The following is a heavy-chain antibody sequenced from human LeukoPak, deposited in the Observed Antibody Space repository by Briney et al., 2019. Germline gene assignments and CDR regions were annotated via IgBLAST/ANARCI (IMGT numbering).Heavy chain of an antibody. D-gene: IGHD3-9*01. CDR3: ARDGRRYYDILTGYLAY. Sequence: GRSLRLSCAASGFTFSSYGMHWVRQAPGKGLEWVAVIWYDGSNKYYADPVKGRFTISRDNSKNTLYLQMNSLRAEDTAVYYCARDGRRYYDILTGYLAYWGQGTLVTVSS. J-gene: IGHJ4*02. CDR2: IWYDGSNK. V-gene: IGHV3-33*01. CDR1: GFTFSSYG.